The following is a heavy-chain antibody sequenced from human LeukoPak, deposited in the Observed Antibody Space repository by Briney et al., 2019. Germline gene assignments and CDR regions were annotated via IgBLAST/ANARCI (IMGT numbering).Heavy chain of an antibody. CDR3: ARGLTIFGVVIISTRYYFDY. V-gene: IGHV3-30-3*01. CDR2: ISYGGSNK. J-gene: IGHJ4*02. CDR1: AFTFSSYA. Sequence: GRSLRLSCAASAFTFSSYAMHWVRQAPGKGLEWVAVISYGGSNKYYADSVKGRFTISRDNSKNTLYLQMNSPRAEDTAVYYCARGLTIFGVVIISTRYYFDYWGQGTLVTVSS. D-gene: IGHD3-3*01.